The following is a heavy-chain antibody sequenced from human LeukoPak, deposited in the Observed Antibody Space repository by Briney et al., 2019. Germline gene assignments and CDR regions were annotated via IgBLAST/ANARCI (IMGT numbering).Heavy chain of an antibody. Sequence: ASVKLSCKVSGYTFTGYYMHWVRQAPGQGLEWMGYIYPNSGATKYAQKFQGRVTMTRDTSISTAYMELSGLRSDDTAVYYCGTLLSNGPFDYWGRGSLVTVSS. CDR1: GYTFTGYY. J-gene: IGHJ4*02. V-gene: IGHV1-2*02. CDR2: IYPNSGAT. CDR3: GTLLSNGPFDY.